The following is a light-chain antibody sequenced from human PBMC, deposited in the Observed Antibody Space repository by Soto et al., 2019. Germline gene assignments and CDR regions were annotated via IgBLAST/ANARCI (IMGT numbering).Light chain of an antibody. V-gene: IGKV3-20*01. CDR1: KFVNSRS. CDR3: QQYDTSPIT. CDR2: GAS. Sequence: ETVLTQSPSTLSLSPGEGDTLLYRARKFVNSRSLAWDQQKPGQAPRLLIYGASSRATGIPDRFSGSGSGTDFTLTITPLEPEDFVVYFCQQYDTSPITVGQGTRLESK. J-gene: IGKJ5*01.